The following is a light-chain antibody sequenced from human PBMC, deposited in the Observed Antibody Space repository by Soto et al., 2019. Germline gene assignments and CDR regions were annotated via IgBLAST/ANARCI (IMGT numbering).Light chain of an antibody. Sequence: IQMTQSPSTLSASVGDRFTITCRASQSISIWLAWYQQKPGKAPKLLIYKASSLESGVPSRFSGSGSGTEFTLTISSLQPDDFATYYCQQYNSYSRTFGQGTKVEI. J-gene: IGKJ1*01. CDR2: KAS. CDR1: QSISIW. CDR3: QQYNSYSRT. V-gene: IGKV1-5*03.